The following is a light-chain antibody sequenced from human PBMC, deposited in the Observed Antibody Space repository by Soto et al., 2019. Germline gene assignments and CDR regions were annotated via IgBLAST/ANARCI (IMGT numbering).Light chain of an antibody. CDR1: SSNIRNNY. CDR2: DNN. J-gene: IGLJ2*01. CDR3: GTWDSSLSAVV. V-gene: IGLV1-51*01. Sequence: QSALTQPPSVSAAPGQKVTISCSGSSSNIRNNYVSWYQQLPGTAPKLLIYDNNKRPSGIPDRFSGSKSGTSATLGITGLQTGDEADYYCGTWDSSLSAVVFGGGTKVTVL.